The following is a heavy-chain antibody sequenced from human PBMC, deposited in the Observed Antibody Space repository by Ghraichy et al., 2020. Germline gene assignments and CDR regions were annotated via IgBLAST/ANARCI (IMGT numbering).Heavy chain of an antibody. J-gene: IGHJ6*02. Sequence: SCEASGFPFRSYYINWARQSPGKGLEWVSYITSSSRSIFYADSVKGRFTISRDNALNSLYLQMNSLRDEDTAVYYCARASRVVRFYYYDGMDVWGQGTTVSVTS. CDR2: ITSSSRSI. D-gene: IGHD4-23*01. CDR3: ARASRVVRFYYYDGMDV. V-gene: IGHV3-48*02. CDR1: GFPFRSYY.